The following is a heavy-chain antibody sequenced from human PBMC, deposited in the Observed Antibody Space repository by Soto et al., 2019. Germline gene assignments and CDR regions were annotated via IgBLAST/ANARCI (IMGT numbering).Heavy chain of an antibody. V-gene: IGHV1-18*04. CDR2: IGAYNGNT. J-gene: IGHJ3*02. CDR3: ASRIRHRHAVDI. Sequence: ASVKVSCKASGYSFSSYGIHWVRQAPGQGLEWMGWIGAYNGNTNYAQKFQGRVTMTTDTSTSTANMELRSLTSDDTAVYYCASRIRHRHAVDIWGQGTMVTVSS. CDR1: GYSFSSYG.